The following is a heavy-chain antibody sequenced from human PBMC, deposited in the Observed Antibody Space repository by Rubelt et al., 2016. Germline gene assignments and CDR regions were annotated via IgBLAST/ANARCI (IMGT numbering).Heavy chain of an antibody. J-gene: IGHJ4*02. Sequence: QLVESGGGVVQPGRSLRLSCAASGFTFSSYGMHWVRQAPGKGLEWVAVISYDGSNKYYADSVKGRFTISRDNSKNTLYLQMNSLRAEDTAVYYCAKVAYYGDYVGYFDYWGQGSLVTVSS. D-gene: IGHD4-17*01. CDR1: GFTFSSYG. CDR2: ISYDGSNK. CDR3: AKVAYYGDYVGYFDY. V-gene: IGHV3-30*18.